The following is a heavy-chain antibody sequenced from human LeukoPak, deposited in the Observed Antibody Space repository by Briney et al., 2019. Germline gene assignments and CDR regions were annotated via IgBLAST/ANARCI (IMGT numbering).Heavy chain of an antibody. Sequence: GGSLRLSCAASGFTFSSYAMSWVRQAPGKGLEWVAVIWYDGSNKYYADSVKGRFTISRDNSKNTLYLQMNSLRAEDTAVYYCARGSGWTTVTASLDYWGQGTLVTVSS. D-gene: IGHD4-11*01. V-gene: IGHV3-33*08. CDR1: GFTFSSYA. J-gene: IGHJ4*02. CDR3: ARGSGWTTVTASLDY. CDR2: IWYDGSNK.